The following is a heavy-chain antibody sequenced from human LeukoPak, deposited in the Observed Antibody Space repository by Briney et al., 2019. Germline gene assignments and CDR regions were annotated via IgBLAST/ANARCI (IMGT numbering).Heavy chain of an antibody. CDR2: VYLDDSDT. V-gene: IGHV5-51*01. J-gene: IGHJ3*02. Sequence: GESLKISCQASGYKSTNYWIAWVRQMPGKGLEWMGIVYLDDSDTKYSPSFEGQVTISADKSISSTFLQWSSLKAADTAMYYCALQIAVAGYDAYDIWGQGTMVTVSS. D-gene: IGHD6-19*01. CDR1: GYKSTNYW. CDR3: ALQIAVAGYDAYDI.